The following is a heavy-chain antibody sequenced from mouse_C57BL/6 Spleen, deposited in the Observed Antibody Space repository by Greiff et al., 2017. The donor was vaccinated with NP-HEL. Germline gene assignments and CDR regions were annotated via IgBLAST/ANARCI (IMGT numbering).Heavy chain of an antibody. D-gene: IGHD1-1*01. Sequence: QVQLQQSGAELVKPGASVKLSCKASGYAFSSYWMNWVKQRPGKGLEWIGQIYPGDGDTNYNGKFKGKATLTADKSSSTAYMQLSSLTSEDSAVYYCARVRITTVAFDDWGKGTTLTVSS. J-gene: IGHJ2*01. CDR3: ARVRITTVAFDD. CDR2: IYPGDGDT. V-gene: IGHV1-80*01. CDR1: GYAFSSYW.